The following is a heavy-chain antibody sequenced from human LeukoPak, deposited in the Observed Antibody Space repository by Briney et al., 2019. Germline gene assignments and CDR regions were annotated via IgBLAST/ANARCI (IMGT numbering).Heavy chain of an antibody. Sequence: ASVKVSCKASGYTFTSYGISWVRQAPGQGLEWMGWISAYNGNTNYAQKLQGRVTMTTDTSTSTAYMELRSLRSDDTAVYYCARGPPTIFGVEHIAFDIWGQGTMVTVSS. J-gene: IGHJ3*02. CDR2: ISAYNGNT. CDR3: ARGPPTIFGVEHIAFDI. D-gene: IGHD3-3*01. V-gene: IGHV1-18*01. CDR1: GYTFTSYG.